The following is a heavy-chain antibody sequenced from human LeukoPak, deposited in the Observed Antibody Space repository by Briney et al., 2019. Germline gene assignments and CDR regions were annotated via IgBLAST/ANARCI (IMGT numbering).Heavy chain of an antibody. V-gene: IGHV4-30-2*01. Sequence: TLSLTCAVSGGSISSGCYSWGWNRQPPGKGLEWIVYNYHSGSTYYNPSLKSRVTISVDTSKHQFSLKLSPVTAADTAVYYCARIAVAGTTLLFDYWGQRTLVT. CDR1: GGSISSGCYS. CDR2: NYHSGST. D-gene: IGHD6-19*01. CDR3: ARIAVAGTTLLFDY. J-gene: IGHJ4*02.